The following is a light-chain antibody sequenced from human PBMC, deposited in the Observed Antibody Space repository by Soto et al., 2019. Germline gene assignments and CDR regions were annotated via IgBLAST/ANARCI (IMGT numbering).Light chain of an antibody. J-gene: IGKJ1*01. CDR2: DVS. CDR3: QQHSNWPRT. Sequence: EIVLTHSPSTLSLSPLKRATLSFMASQNISNYLIWYQQKPGQAPRLLIYDVSNRATGIPARFSGSGSGTDFTLTISSLEPEDFAVYYCQQHSNWPRTFGQGTKVDIK. CDR1: QNISNY. V-gene: IGKV3-11*01.